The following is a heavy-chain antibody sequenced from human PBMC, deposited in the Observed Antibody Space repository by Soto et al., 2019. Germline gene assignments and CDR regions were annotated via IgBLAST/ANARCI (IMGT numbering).Heavy chain of an antibody. CDR2: ISSSSSYI. CDR3: ARRTCSSTSCYRDYYYMDV. D-gene: IGHD2-2*01. Sequence: GGSLRLSCAASGFTFSSYSMNWVRQAPGKGLEWVSSISSSSSYIYYADSVKGRFTISRDNAKNSLYLQMNSLRAEDTAVYYCARRTCSSTSCYRDYYYMDVWGKGTTVTVSS. J-gene: IGHJ6*03. CDR1: GFTFSSYS. V-gene: IGHV3-21*01.